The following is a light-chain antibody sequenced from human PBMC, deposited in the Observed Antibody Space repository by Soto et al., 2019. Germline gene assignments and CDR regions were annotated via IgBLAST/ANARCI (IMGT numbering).Light chain of an antibody. CDR2: GAS. J-gene: IGKJ2*01. V-gene: IGKV3-20*01. CDR3: QNYDTSPYT. CDR1: QSISSY. Sequence: TQSPSSLSASVGDRVTITCRASQSISSYLNWYQQKPGQAPRLLVYGASGRATDIPDRFSGRGSGTDFTLTINRLEPEDFAVYYCQNYDTSPYTFGQGTKLEIK.